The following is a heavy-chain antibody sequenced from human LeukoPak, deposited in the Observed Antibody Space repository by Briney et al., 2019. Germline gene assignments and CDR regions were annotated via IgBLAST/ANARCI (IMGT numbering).Heavy chain of an antibody. D-gene: IGHD5-12*01. Sequence: ASVKVSCKASGYTFTGYYMHWVRQAPGQGLERMGWINPNSGGTNYAQKFQGWVTMTRGTSISTAYMELSRLRSDDTAVCYCARAGYSGYVPFDYWGQGTLVTVSS. CDR3: ARAGYSGYVPFDY. CDR2: INPNSGGT. J-gene: IGHJ4*02. CDR1: GYTFTGYY. V-gene: IGHV1-2*04.